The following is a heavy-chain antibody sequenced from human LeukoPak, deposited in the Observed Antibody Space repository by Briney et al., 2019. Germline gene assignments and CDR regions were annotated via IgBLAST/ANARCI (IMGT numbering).Heavy chain of an antibody. CDR1: GGSIGSYY. V-gene: IGHV4-4*07. CDR2: IYTSGST. CDR3: AREGSTVTIITGNLDAFDI. J-gene: IGHJ3*02. D-gene: IGHD4-17*01. Sequence: PSETLSLTCTVSGGSIGSYYWSWIRQPAGKGLEWIGRIYTSGSTNYNPSLKSRVTMSVDTSKNQFSLKLSSVTAADAAVYYCAREGSTVTIITGNLDAFDIWGQGTMVTVSS.